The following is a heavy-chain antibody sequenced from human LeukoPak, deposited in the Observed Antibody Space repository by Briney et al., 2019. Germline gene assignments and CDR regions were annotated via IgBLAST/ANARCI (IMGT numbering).Heavy chain of an antibody. V-gene: IGHV1-2*02. CDR3: ARDATLNTPMVRGVTIIGRHYYYMDV. CDR2: INPNSGGT. CDR1: GYTFTGYY. J-gene: IGHJ6*03. Sequence: ASVKVSCKASGYTFTGYYMHWVRQAPGQGLEWMGWINPNSGGTNYAQKFQGRVTMTRDTSISTAYMELSRLRSDDTAVYYCARDATLNTPMVRGVTIIGRHYYYMDVWGKGTTVTISS. D-gene: IGHD3-10*01.